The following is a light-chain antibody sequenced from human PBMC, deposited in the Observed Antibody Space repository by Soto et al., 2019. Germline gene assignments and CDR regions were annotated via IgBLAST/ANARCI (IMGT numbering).Light chain of an antibody. CDR3: QQYKCPPHT. Sequence: EIVMTQSPATLSMSPGERVTLSCKASQSVSSNLAWYQQKPGQAPRLLIYDASTRATGIPGTFSGSGSGTEFTLTISSLQFDDFAVYYCQQYKCPPHTFGGGTKVEI. J-gene: IGKJ4*01. CDR2: DAS. CDR1: QSVSSN. V-gene: IGKV3-15*01.